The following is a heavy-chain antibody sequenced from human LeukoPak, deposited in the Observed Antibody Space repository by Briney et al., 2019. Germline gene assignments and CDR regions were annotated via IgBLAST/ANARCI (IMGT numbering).Heavy chain of an antibody. J-gene: IGHJ4*02. CDR2: INVYNGKT. CDR3: ANRGQQLYDY. D-gene: IGHD6-13*01. Sequence: APVKVSCKISDHSFSSDGFTWVRQAPGKGLEWMGWINVYNGKTDYAHKFQGRVTMTTDTSTNTAYMDLRSLRSDDTAMYYCANRGQQLYDYWGQGTLVTVSS. V-gene: IGHV1-18*01. CDR1: DHSFSSDG.